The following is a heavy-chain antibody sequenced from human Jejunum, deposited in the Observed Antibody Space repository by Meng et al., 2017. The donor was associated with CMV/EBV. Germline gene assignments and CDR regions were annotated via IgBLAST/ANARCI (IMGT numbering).Heavy chain of an antibody. J-gene: IGHJ4*02. CDR2: VNTDTRNP. CDR3: ARPSGFYSGSHCYPDY. V-gene: IGHV7-4-1*02. D-gene: IGHD2-21*02. Sequence: YSFTPDAMTWVRQAPARGLAWMGWVNTDTRNPTYAPGFRGPFDFSLDTSVSTAYLQFNRLEAADTAVYYCARPSGFYSGSHCYPDYWGQGTLVTVSS. CDR1: YSFTPDA.